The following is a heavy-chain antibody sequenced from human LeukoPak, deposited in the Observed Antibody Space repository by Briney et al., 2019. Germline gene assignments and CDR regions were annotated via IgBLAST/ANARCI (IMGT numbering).Heavy chain of an antibody. D-gene: IGHD1-7*01. CDR2: INHSGST. CDR3: AGLRTIDY. Sequence: KPSETLSLTCAVYGGSFSGYNWSWIRPPPGKGLEWIGEINHSGSTNYNPSLKSRVTISVDTSKNQFSRKLSSVTAADTAVYYCAGLRTIDYWGQGTLVTVSS. J-gene: IGHJ4*02. V-gene: IGHV4-34*01. CDR1: GGSFSGYN.